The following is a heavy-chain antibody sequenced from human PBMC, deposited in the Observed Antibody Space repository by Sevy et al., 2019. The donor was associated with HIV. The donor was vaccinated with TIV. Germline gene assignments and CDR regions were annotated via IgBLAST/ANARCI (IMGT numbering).Heavy chain of an antibody. J-gene: IGHJ6*02. Sequence: GGSLRLSCAASKLTFTNAWMNWVRQAPGKGLEWVGHIKSKTDGGTTDYAAPVKGRFTISRDDSKNTLYLQMNSLKTEDTAVYYCTTEERGFGVGTHYSGLDVWGQGTTVTVSS. CDR1: KLTFTNAW. CDR3: TTEERGFGVGTHYSGLDV. V-gene: IGHV3-15*01. CDR2: IKSKTDGGTT. D-gene: IGHD3-10*01.